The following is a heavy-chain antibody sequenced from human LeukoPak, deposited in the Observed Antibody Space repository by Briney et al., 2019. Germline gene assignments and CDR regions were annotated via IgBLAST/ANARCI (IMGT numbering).Heavy chain of an antibody. CDR1: GFTFSDYY. J-gene: IGHJ3*02. V-gene: IGHV3-11*04. CDR2: ISSSGSSI. CDR3: GKDGPRPPLVGVLVGAFDI. Sequence: KPGGSLRLSCAASGFTFSDYYMSWIRQAPGKGLEWVSYISSSGSSIYYADSVKGRFTISRDNAKNSLYLQMNSLRAEDTAVYYCGKDGPRPPLVGVLVGAFDIWGQGTMVTVSS. D-gene: IGHD1-26*01.